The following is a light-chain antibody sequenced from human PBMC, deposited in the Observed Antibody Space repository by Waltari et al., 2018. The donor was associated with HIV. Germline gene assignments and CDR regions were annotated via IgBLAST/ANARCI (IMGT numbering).Light chain of an antibody. V-gene: IGLV1-47*01. CDR3: AAWDNSLSAPV. Sequence: QSVLTPPPSASGTPGQRVTISCSGSSSNIGSNYVYWYQQPPGTAPKLLNYRNNPRASGVPDRFPGSKSGTSASLAISGLRAEDEADYYCAAWDNSLSAPVFGGGTKLTVL. J-gene: IGLJ3*02. CDR1: SSNIGSNY. CDR2: RNN.